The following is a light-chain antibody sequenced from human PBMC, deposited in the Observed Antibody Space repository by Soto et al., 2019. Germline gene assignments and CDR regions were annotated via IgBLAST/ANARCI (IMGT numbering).Light chain of an antibody. CDR2: AAS. V-gene: IGKV1-27*01. CDR1: QGISNY. Sequence: DIQMTQSPSSLSASVGDRVTITCRASQGISNYLAWYQQKPGTVPKLLISAASTLQTGVPSRFSGGGSGTDFTLTISSLQPEDVATYYCQKYNSAPWTFGQGTKGEIK. J-gene: IGKJ1*01. CDR3: QKYNSAPWT.